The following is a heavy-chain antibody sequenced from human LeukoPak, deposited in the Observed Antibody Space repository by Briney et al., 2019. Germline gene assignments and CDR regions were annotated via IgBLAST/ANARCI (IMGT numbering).Heavy chain of an antibody. CDR3: ARAGYDYGDTPLDY. CDR2: INPSGGST. V-gene: IGHV1-46*01. J-gene: IGHJ4*02. Sequence: ASVKVSCKASGYTFTNYYIHWVRQAPGQGLEWMGIINPSGGSTSYAPKFQGRVTMTRDTSTSTVYMDLSSLRSEDTAVYYCARAGYDYGDTPLDYWGQGTLVTVSS. CDR1: GYTFTNYY. D-gene: IGHD4-17*01.